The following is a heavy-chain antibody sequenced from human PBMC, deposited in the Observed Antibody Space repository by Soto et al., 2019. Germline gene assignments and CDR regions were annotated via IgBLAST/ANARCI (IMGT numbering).Heavy chain of an antibody. CDR3: ARVRLMEIVVVPHASTGESYDN. CDR1: GLSFSVHD. V-gene: IGHV3-11*06. Sequence: PXVSLRLSCLASGLSFSVHDMSWIRQAPGKGLEWVSYISSSISYTNYADSVKGRFTISRDNANNSLYLQMNSLRAEDTDVYYCARVRLMEIVVVPHASTGESYDNWGQGTLVTVSS. D-gene: IGHD2-2*03. CDR2: ISSSISYT. J-gene: IGHJ4*02.